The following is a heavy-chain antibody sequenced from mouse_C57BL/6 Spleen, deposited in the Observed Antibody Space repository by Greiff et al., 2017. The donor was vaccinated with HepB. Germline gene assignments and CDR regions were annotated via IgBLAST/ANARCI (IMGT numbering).Heavy chain of an antibody. Sequence: EVQLQQSGPGLVKPSQSLSLTCSVTGYSITSGYYWNWIRQFPGNKLEWMGYISYDGSNNYNPSLKNRISITRDTSKNQFFLKLNSVTTEDTATDYCARDLPAYAMDYWGQGTSVTVSS. V-gene: IGHV3-6*01. J-gene: IGHJ4*01. CDR3: ARDLPAYAMDY. CDR1: GYSITSGYY. CDR2: ISYDGSN.